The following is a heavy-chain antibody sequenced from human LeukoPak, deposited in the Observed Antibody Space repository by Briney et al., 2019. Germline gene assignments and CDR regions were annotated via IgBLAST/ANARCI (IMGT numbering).Heavy chain of an antibody. V-gene: IGHV3-7*03. Sequence: GGSLRLSCAVSGFTFSGFWMSWSRQAPGKGLEWVASISSDGSEGYYADVVKGRFTISRDNAKNSLYLQINSLRAEDTAVYNCARSSYSSSSSVWGQGTMVTVSS. D-gene: IGHD6-6*01. CDR3: ARSSYSSSSSV. J-gene: IGHJ3*01. CDR2: ISSDGSEG. CDR1: GFTFSGFW.